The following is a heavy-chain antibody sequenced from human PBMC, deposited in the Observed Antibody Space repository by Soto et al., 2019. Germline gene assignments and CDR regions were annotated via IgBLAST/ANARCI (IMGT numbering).Heavy chain of an antibody. CDR3: ARDQVHIVAKVGVQLPPSEQS. Sequence: EVQLVESGGGLVKPGGSLRLSCAASGFTFSSYSMNWVRQAPGKGLEWVSSISSSRSYIYYADSVKGRFTISRDNAKNSLYLEMPSLSAEDTAVYYCARDQVHIVAKVGVQLPPSEQSWGQVTLVTVS. V-gene: IGHV3-21*01. J-gene: IGHJ4*02. CDR1: GFTFSSYS. D-gene: IGHD5-12*01. CDR2: ISSSRSYI.